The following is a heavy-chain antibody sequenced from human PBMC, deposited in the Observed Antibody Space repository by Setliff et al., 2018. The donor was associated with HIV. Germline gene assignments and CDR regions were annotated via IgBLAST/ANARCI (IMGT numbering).Heavy chain of an antibody. D-gene: IGHD6-13*01. J-gene: IGHJ1*01. CDR3: ATDPGYSSTWYSESFQH. CDR1: GYTLTELS. Sequence: ASVKVSCKISGYTLTELSIHWVRRDPGKGLEWMANFDPEDGETFYAQKFQGRLTMTEDTSTDTAYMELSSLRSDYTAMYYCATDPGYSSTWYSESFQHWGQGTVVTVSS. V-gene: IGHV1-24*01. CDR2: FDPEDGET.